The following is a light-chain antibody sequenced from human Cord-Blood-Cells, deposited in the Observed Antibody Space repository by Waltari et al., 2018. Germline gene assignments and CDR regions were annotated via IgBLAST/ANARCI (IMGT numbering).Light chain of an antibody. CDR1: QDISNY. CDR3: QQYDNLPYT. CDR2: DAS. J-gene: IGKJ2*01. Sequence: DMQLTQSPSSLYASVGDRVTITCQASQDISNYLNWYQQKPGKAPKLLIYDASNLETGLPSSFSGSGSGTDFTFTISSLQPEAIATYYCQQYDNLPYTFGQGTQLEIK. V-gene: IGKV1-33*01.